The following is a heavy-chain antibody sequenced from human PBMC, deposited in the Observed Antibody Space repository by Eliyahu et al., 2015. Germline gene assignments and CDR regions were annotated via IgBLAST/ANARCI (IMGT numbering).Heavy chain of an antibody. V-gene: IGHV5-51*01. Sequence: EVQLVQSGAEVKKPGESLKISXKGXXXYSFSNYWIGWVXPMPGKGLEWMGIIYPGQSETRYNPSFRGQVTISADKSITTAFLQWTSLKASDSAIYYCARQSSSGWLSNYFDPWGQGTLVTVSS. CDR3: ARQSSSGWLSNYFDP. CDR1: XYSFSNYW. CDR2: IYPGQSET. D-gene: IGHD6-19*01. J-gene: IGHJ5*02.